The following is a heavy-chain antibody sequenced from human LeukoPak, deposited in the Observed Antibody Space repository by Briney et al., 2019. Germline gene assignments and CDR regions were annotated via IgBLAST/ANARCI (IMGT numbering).Heavy chain of an antibody. D-gene: IGHD3-10*01. CDR2: IYYSGST. V-gene: IGHV4-31*03. Sequence: SETLSLPCTFSGGSISSGGYYWNWIRPPPGKGLEWIGYIYYSGSTYYNPSLKSRVTISVDTSKNQFSLKLSSVTAADTAVYYCARDRVYNWFDPWGQGTLVTVSS. J-gene: IGHJ5*02. CDR1: GGSISSGGYY. CDR3: ARDRVYNWFDP.